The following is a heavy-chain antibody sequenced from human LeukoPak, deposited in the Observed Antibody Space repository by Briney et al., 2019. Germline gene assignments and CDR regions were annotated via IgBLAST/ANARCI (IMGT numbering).Heavy chain of an antibody. CDR3: AILGRVVPDY. Sequence: PGGSLRLSCAASGFTFSTFAMIWVRQPPGKGLEWVSSISSSSSYIYYADSVKGRFTISRDNAKNSLYLQMNSLRAEDTAVYYCAILGRVVPDYWGQGTLVTVSS. CDR1: GFTFSTFA. V-gene: IGHV3-21*01. J-gene: IGHJ4*02. CDR2: ISSSSSYI. D-gene: IGHD2-21*01.